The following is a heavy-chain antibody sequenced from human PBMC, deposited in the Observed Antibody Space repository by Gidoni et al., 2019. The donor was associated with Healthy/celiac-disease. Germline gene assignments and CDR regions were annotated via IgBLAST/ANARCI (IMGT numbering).Heavy chain of an antibody. Sequence: QFPLVQSGAEVKKPGASVKVSCKASGYTFTSYDINWVRQATGQGLEWMGWMNPNSGNTSYEQKFQGRVTMTRNTSISTAYMELSSLRSEDTAVYYCARGGDGSSSPGGYYYYYMDVWGKGTTVTVSS. CDR3: ARGGDGSSSPGGYYYYYMDV. V-gene: IGHV1-8*01. J-gene: IGHJ6*03. CDR2: MNPNSGNT. D-gene: IGHD6-13*01. CDR1: GYTFTSYD.